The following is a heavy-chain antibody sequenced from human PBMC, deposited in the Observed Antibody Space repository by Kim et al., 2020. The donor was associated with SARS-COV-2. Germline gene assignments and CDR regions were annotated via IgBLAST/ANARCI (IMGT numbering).Heavy chain of an antibody. V-gene: IGHV3-23*01. CDR1: GFTFSSYA. Sequence: GGSLRLSCAASGFTFSSYAMSWVRQAPGKGLEWVSAISGSGGSTYYADSVKGRFTISRDNSKNTLYLQMNSLRAEDTAVYYCAKKTSSSWRVQAVGAYWGQGTLVTVSS. J-gene: IGHJ4*02. D-gene: IGHD6-13*01. CDR2: ISGSGGST. CDR3: AKKTSSSWRVQAVGAY.